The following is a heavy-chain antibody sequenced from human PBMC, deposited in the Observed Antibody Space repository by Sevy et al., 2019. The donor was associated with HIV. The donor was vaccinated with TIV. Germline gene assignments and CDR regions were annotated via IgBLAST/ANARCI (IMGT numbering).Heavy chain of an antibody. D-gene: IGHD5-12*01. V-gene: IGHV4-39*01. CDR1: GGFISSSSFY. J-gene: IGHJ4*02. CDR3: ARQKLEMATRNIDY. CDR2: IYYSGST. Sequence: KQSQTLSLTCTVSGGFISSSSFYWGWIRQPPGKGLEWIGSIYYSGSTYYNPSLKSRVTISVDTSKNQFSLKLSSVTAADTAVYYCARQKLEMATRNIDYWGQGTLVTVSS.